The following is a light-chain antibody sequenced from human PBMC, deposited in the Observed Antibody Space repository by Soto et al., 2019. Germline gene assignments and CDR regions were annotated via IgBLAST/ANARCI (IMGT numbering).Light chain of an antibody. J-gene: IGKJ4*01. CDR2: EAS. V-gene: IGKV1-5*03. CDR1: QSISIG. CDR3: QKYNSYRLT. Sequence: DIQMTQSPSTLSASVGDRVTITCRASQSISIGLAWYQQKPGKAPKLLIHEASSLESGVPSRFSGSGSETDFPLTISTQQPGDVATYHCQKYNSYRLTFGGGTRVEIK.